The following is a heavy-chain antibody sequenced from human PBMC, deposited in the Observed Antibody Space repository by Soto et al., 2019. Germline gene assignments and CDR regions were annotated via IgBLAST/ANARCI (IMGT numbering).Heavy chain of an antibody. D-gene: IGHD6-19*01. J-gene: IGHJ6*02. V-gene: IGHV3-48*03. CDR2: ISSSGSTI. CDR1: GFTFSSYE. Sequence: GGSLRLSCAASGFTFSSYEMNWVRQAPGKGLEWVSYISSSGSTIYYADSVKGRFTISRDNAKNSLYLQMNSLRAEDTAVYYCARGTSYSTSSGWYGMDVWGQGTTATVSS. CDR3: ARGTSYSTSSGWYGMDV.